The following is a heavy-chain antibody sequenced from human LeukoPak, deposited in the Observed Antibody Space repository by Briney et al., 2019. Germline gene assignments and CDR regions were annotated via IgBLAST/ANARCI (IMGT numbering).Heavy chain of an antibody. CDR2: IYYSGST. V-gene: IGHV4-39*07. J-gene: IGHJ5*02. CDR1: GGSISSSSYY. Sequence: SETLSLTCTVSGGSISSSSYYWGWIRQPPGKGLEWIGSIYYSGSTYYNPSLKSRVTISVDTSKNQFSLKLSSVTAADTAVYYCASGGLGGWYDSWFDPWGQGTLVTVSS. CDR3: ASGGLGGWYDSWFDP. D-gene: IGHD6-19*01.